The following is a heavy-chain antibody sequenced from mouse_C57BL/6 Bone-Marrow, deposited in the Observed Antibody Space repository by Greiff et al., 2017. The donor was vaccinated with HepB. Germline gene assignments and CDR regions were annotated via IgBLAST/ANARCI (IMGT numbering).Heavy chain of an antibody. J-gene: IGHJ2*01. CDR3: ASSYGSRDY. V-gene: IGHV1-82*01. CDR1: GYAFSSSW. CDR2: IYPGDGDT. D-gene: IGHD1-1*01. Sequence: QVQLQQSGPELVKPGASVKISCKASGYAFSSSWMNWVKQRPGKGLEWIGRIYPGDGDTNYNGKFKGEATLPADKSTSTAYMQLSILTSEDSAVYFCASSYGSRDYWGPGTTLTVSS.